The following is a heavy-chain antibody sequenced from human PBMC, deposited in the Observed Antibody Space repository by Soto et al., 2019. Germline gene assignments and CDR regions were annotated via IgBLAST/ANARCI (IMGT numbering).Heavy chain of an antibody. Sequence: QLQLQESGPGLVKPAETLSLKCAVSGGSVSSGNYFWGWIRQPPGKGLEWIGNIYYNGDTYYSPSLKSRVTMSVDTAQNQFSLRLTSVTAADTAVYYCARRLIVNWNQGHAFDLWGQGTLVTVSS. CDR1: GGSVSSGNYF. CDR3: ARRLIVNWNQGHAFDL. D-gene: IGHD1-20*01. J-gene: IGHJ3*01. CDR2: IYYNGDT. V-gene: IGHV4-39*01.